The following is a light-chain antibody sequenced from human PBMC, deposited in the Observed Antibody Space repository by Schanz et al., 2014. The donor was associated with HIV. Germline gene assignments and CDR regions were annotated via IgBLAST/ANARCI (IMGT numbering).Light chain of an antibody. J-gene: IGLJ2*01. CDR3: SSYAGTANLI. Sequence: QSALTQPPSASGSPGQSVTISCTGTSSDVGGYNYVSWYQQLPGKAPKLMISEVSKRPSGVPDRFSGSKSGNTASLTVSGLQADDEADYHCSSYAGTANLIFGGGTKLTVL. CDR1: SSDVGGYNY. V-gene: IGLV2-8*01. CDR2: EVS.